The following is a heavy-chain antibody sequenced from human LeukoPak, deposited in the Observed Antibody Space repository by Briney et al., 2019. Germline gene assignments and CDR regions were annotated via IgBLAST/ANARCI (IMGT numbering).Heavy chain of an antibody. CDR3: ARDPLYYYDSSGYPDGDY. CDR2: ISGSGTTI. Sequence: PGTSLRLSCAASGFTFSSYEMNWVRQAPGKGLEWVSYISGSGTTIYYADSVKGRFTISRDNAKNSLYLQLNSLRAEDTAVYYCARDPLYYYDSSGYPDGDYWGQGTLVTVSS. V-gene: IGHV3-48*03. D-gene: IGHD3-22*01. J-gene: IGHJ4*02. CDR1: GFTFSSYE.